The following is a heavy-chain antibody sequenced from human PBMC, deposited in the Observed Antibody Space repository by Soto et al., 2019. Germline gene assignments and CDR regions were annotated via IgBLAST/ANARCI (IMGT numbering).Heavy chain of an antibody. CDR3: ARDVDTAMVWQDE. CDR1: GFTFSSYA. J-gene: IGHJ4*02. D-gene: IGHD5-18*01. V-gene: IGHV3-30-3*01. Sequence: GGSLRLSCAASGFTFSSYAMHWVRQAPGKGLEWVAVISYDGSNKYYADSVKGRFTISRDNSKNTLYLQMNSLRAEDTAVYYCARDVDTAMVWQDEWGQGTLVTVSS. CDR2: ISYDGSNK.